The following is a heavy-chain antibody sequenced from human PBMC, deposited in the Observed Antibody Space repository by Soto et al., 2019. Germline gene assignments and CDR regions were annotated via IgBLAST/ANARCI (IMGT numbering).Heavy chain of an antibody. V-gene: IGHV3-23*01. Sequence: GGSLRLCCAASEFTFSNYAMSWVRQAPGKGLEWVSAISYGGGTTYYADSVKGRFTISRDNSKNTLYLQMSSLRPEDTAVYYCVRDPWEYNSPSFFDYWGQGTLVTVSS. J-gene: IGHJ4*02. D-gene: IGHD6-6*01. CDR2: ISYGGGTT. CDR3: VRDPWEYNSPSFFDY. CDR1: EFTFSNYA.